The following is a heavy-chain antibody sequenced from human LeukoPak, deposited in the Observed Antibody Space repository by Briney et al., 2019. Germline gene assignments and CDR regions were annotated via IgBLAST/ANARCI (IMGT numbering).Heavy chain of an antibody. D-gene: IGHD3-10*01. CDR3: AKDHGRDYYGSGRYDY. Sequence: PGGTLRLSCAASGFTFSSYGMSWVRQASGKGLEWVSAISGSGGSTYYADSVEGRFTISRDNSKNTLYLQMNSLRAEDTAVYYCAKDHGRDYYGSGRYDYWGQGTLVTVSS. CDR1: GFTFSSYG. V-gene: IGHV3-23*01. CDR2: ISGSGGST. J-gene: IGHJ4*02.